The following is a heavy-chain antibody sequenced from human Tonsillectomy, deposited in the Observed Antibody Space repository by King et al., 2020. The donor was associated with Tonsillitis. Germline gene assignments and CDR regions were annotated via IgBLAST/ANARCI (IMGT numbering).Heavy chain of an antibody. Sequence: VQLVESGGGLVKPGGSLRLSCAASGFTFSSYSMNWVRQAPGKGLEWVSSISSSSSYIYYADSVKGRFTISRDNAKNSLYLQMNSLRAEDTAVYYCASRALQRSPFDPWGQGTLVTVSS. V-gene: IGHV3-21*01. J-gene: IGHJ5*02. CDR3: ASRALQRSPFDP. CDR2: ISSSSSYI. D-gene: IGHD2-2*01. CDR1: GFTFSSYS.